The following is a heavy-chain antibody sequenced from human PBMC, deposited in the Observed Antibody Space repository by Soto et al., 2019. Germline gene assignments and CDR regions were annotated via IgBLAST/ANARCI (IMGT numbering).Heavy chain of an antibody. D-gene: IGHD3-3*01. CDR3: ARDGLRFLEWLLSKYYFDY. CDR2: ISAYNGNT. V-gene: IGHV1-18*01. J-gene: IGHJ4*02. CDR1: GYTFTSYG. Sequence: ASVKVSCKASGYTFTSYGISWVRQAPGQGLEWMGWISAYNGNTNYAQKLQGRVTMTTDTSTSTAYMELRSLRSDDTAVYYCARDGLRFLEWLLSKYYFDYWGQGNLVTVSS.